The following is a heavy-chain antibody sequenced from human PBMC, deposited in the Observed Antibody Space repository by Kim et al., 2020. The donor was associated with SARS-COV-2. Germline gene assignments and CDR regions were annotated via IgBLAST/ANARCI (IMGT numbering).Heavy chain of an antibody. CDR1: GGSISSGGYY. D-gene: IGHD1-26*01. J-gene: IGHJ4*02. Sequence: SETLSLTCTVSGGSISSGGYYWSWIRQHPGKGLEWIGYIYYSGSTYYNPSLKSRVTISVDTSKNQFSLKLSSVTAADTAVYYCARDRSGPLDYWGQGTLVTVSS. CDR3: ARDRSGPLDY. CDR2: IYYSGST. V-gene: IGHV4-31*03.